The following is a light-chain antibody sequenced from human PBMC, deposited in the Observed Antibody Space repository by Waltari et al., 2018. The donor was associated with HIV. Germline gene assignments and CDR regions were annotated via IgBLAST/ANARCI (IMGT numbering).Light chain of an antibody. CDR1: TSYIGPSHS. CDR3: SSYRTTFI. J-gene: IGLJ2*01. CDR2: DVS. Sequence: QSALTQPASMSGSPGQSITISCAGPTSYIGPSHSVSWYQQHTDRAPKLIIYDVSYRPSGVDSRFSGSKSGNTASLTISDLRSDDEAVYYCSSYRTTFIFGAGTKLNVL. V-gene: IGLV2-14*03.